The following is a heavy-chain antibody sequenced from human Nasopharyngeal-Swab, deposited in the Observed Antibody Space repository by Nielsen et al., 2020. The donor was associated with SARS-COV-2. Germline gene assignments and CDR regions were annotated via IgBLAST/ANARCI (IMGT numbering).Heavy chain of an antibody. V-gene: IGHV4-34*01. CDR2: INHSGST. D-gene: IGHD6-13*01. CDR1: GGSFSGYY. CDR3: ARGLLYSSSSPPYYYYYYMDV. J-gene: IGHJ6*03. Sequence: SETLSLTCAVYGGSFSGYYWSWIRRPPGKGLEWIGAINHSGSTNYNPSLKSRVTISVDTSKNQFSLKLSSVTAADTAVYYCARGLLYSSSSPPYYYYYYMDVWGKGTTVTVSS.